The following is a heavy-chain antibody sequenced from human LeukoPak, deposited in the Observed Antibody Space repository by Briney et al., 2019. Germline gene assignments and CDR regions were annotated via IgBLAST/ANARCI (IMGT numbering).Heavy chain of an antibody. CDR2: IYPGDSDT. CDR1: GYSFTSYW. J-gene: IGHJ3*02. Sequence: GASLQISCKGSGYSFTSYWIGWVRQLPGKGLEWMGIIYPGDSDTRYSPSFQGQVTISADKSISTAYLQWSSLKASDTAMYYCAREMATILGGGDAFDIWGQGTMVTVSS. V-gene: IGHV5-51*01. D-gene: IGHD5-24*01. CDR3: AREMATILGGGDAFDI.